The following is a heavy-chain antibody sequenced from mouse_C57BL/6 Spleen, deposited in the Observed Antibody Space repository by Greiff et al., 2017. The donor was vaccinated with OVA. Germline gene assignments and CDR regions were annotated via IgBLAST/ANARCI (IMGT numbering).Heavy chain of an antibody. CDR2: IWGDGST. CDR3: AKKRALYYGNWSYAMDY. Sequence: VKLVESGPGLVAPSQSLSITCTVSGFSLTSYGVSWVRQPPGKGLEWLGVIWGDGSTNYHSALISRLSISKDNSKSQVFLKLNSLQTDDTATYYCAKKRALYYGNWSYAMDYWGQGTSVTVSS. CDR1: GFSLTSYG. J-gene: IGHJ4*01. D-gene: IGHD2-1*01. V-gene: IGHV2-3*01.